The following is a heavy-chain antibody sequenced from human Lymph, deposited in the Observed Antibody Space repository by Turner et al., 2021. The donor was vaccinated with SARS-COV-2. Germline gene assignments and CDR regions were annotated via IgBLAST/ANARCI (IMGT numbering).Heavy chain of an antibody. CDR3: ASNFWSAYRLDY. Sequence: QVQLVVSGAGLVQPGRSLRLSCVASGFTLSNYAMHWVRQAPGKGLEWVAVISYDGSNKYYADSVKGRFTISRNNSKNTLYLQMNSLRAEDTAVYYCASNFWSAYRLDYWGQGTLVTVSS. V-gene: IGHV3-30-3*01. CDR1: GFTLSNYA. CDR2: ISYDGSNK. J-gene: IGHJ4*02. D-gene: IGHD3-3*01.